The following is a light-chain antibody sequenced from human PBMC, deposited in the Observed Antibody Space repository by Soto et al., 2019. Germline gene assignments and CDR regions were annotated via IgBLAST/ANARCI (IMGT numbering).Light chain of an antibody. CDR3: QQRTNWRLS. J-gene: IGKJ4*01. Sequence: EIVLTQSPATLSLSPGERATLSCRASQSVSSHLTGYQQTPGQAPRLLIYDTSNTATGIPARFSGSGSGTDFTLTISSLEPEDFAVYYCQQRTNWRLSFGGGTKVEIK. V-gene: IGKV3-11*01. CDR2: DTS. CDR1: QSVSSH.